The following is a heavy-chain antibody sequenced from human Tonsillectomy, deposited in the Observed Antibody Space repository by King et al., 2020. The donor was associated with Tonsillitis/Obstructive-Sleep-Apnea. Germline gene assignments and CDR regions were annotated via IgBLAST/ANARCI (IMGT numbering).Heavy chain of an antibody. D-gene: IGHD3-10*01. Sequence: VQLVESGGGLVQPGGSLRLSCAASGFTFNTYWMHWVRQAPGKGLVWVSRINSDGSSTSHADSVKGRLTISSDNATNTLYLQMNSLRVEDTAVYYCARDGGDLHYWGQGTLVTVSS. CDR1: GFTFNTYW. J-gene: IGHJ4*02. CDR3: ARDGGDLHY. CDR2: INSDGSST. V-gene: IGHV3-74*01.